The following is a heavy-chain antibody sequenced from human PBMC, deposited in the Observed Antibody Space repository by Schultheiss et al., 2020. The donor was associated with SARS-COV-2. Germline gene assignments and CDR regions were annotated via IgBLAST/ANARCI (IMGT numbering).Heavy chain of an antibody. CDR1: GFTFSSYA. Sequence: GGSLRLSCAASGFTFSSYAMSWVRQAPGKGLEWVSAISGSGGSIYYADSVKGRFTISRDNSKNTLYLQMNSLRAEDTAVYYCAKDRGSGSYSDAFDIWGQGTMVTVSS. CDR3: AKDRGSGSYSDAFDI. J-gene: IGHJ3*02. D-gene: IGHD1-26*01. CDR2: ISGSGGSI. V-gene: IGHV3-23*01.